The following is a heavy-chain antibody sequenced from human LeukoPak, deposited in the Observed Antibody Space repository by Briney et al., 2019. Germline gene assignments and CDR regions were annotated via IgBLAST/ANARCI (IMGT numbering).Heavy chain of an antibody. V-gene: IGHV1-2*02. CDR1: GYTFTGYY. CDR3: ARGKITMVRGALVMDA. CDR2: INPNSGGT. J-gene: IGHJ6*02. D-gene: IGHD3-10*01. Sequence: ASVKVSCKASGYTFTGYYMHWVRQAPGQGLEWMGWINPNSGGTNYAQKFQGRVTMTRDTSISTAYMELSRLRSDDTAVYYCARGKITMVRGALVMDAWGQGTTVTVSS.